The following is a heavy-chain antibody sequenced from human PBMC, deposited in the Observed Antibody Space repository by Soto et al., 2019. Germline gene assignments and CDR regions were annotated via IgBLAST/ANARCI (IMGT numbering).Heavy chain of an antibody. D-gene: IGHD1-26*01. Sequence: QVHLVESGGGVVQPGRSQRLSCAASGFAFNEYGMHWVRQAPGKGLEWVALISYDGNNKHYGDSVKGRFSISRDNSKNTLFLQMNNVTAEDTAVYYCAKDRSQEPYWLDHWGQGTLVTVSS. CDR3: AKDRSQEPYWLDH. CDR1: GFAFNEYG. CDR2: ISYDGNNK. J-gene: IGHJ5*02. V-gene: IGHV3-30*18.